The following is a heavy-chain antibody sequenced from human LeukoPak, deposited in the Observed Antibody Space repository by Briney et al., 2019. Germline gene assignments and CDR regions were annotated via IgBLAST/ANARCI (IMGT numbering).Heavy chain of an antibody. V-gene: IGHV3-33*01. D-gene: IGHD3-22*01. Sequence: SGGSLRLSCAASGFTFSSYGMYWLRQAPGKGLEWVAVIWYGGSNKYYADSVKGRFTISRDNSKNTLYLQMNSLRAEDTAVYYCARDTADSSGYYYVDYWGQGTLVTVSS. CDR3: ARDTADSSGYYYVDY. CDR1: GFTFSSYG. CDR2: IWYGGSNK. J-gene: IGHJ4*02.